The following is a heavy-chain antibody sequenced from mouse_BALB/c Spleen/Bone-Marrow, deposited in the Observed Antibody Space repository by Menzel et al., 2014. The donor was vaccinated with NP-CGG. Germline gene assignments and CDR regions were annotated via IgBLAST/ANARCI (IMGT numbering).Heavy chain of an antibody. CDR1: GFNIKDTY. J-gene: IGHJ4*01. Sequence: VQLQHSGAELVKPGASVKLSCTASGFNIKDTYMHWAKQRPEQGLEWIGRIDPANGNTKYDPKFQGKATITADTSSNTAYLQLSSLTSEDTAVYYCARWEYYAMDYWGQGTSVTVSS. CDR3: ARWEYYAMDY. D-gene: IGHD4-1*01. CDR2: IDPANGNT. V-gene: IGHV14-3*02.